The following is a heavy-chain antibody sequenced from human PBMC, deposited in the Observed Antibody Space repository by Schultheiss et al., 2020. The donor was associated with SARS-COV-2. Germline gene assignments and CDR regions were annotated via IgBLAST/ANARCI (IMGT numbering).Heavy chain of an antibody. Sequence: SETLSLTCAVYGGSFSGYYWSWIRQPPGKGLEWIGEINHSGSTNYNPSLKSRVTISVDTSKNQFSLKLSSVTAADTAVYYCARQAMTTVTTDAFDIWGQGTMVTVSS. D-gene: IGHD4-17*01. CDR1: GGSFSGYY. V-gene: IGHV4-34*01. CDR3: ARQAMTTVTTDAFDI. J-gene: IGHJ3*02. CDR2: INHSGST.